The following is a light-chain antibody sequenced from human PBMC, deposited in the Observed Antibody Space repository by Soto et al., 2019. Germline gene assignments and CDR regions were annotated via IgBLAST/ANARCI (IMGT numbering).Light chain of an antibody. CDR2: DAS. CDR1: QNVSTY. Sequence: EIVFTQSPATLSLSPGERATLSCRASQNVSTYLAWYQQKPGQAPRLLIYDASNRATGIPARFSGSGSGTDFTLTISSLEPEDFAVYYCQQRTNWLTFGPGTKVDIK. CDR3: QQRTNWLT. V-gene: IGKV3-11*01. J-gene: IGKJ3*01.